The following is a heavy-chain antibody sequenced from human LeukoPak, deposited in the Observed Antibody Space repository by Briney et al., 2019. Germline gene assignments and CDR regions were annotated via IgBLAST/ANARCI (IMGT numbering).Heavy chain of an antibody. Sequence: GGSLRLSCAASGFTFSSYGMHWVRQAPGKGLEWVAFIRYDGSNKYYADSVKGRFTISRDNSKNTLYLQMNSLRAEDTAVCYCAEDFSPGELLLGFDYWGQGTLVTVSS. CDR2: IRYDGSNK. J-gene: IGHJ4*02. CDR1: GFTFSSYG. CDR3: AEDFSPGELLLGFDY. D-gene: IGHD1-26*01. V-gene: IGHV3-30*02.